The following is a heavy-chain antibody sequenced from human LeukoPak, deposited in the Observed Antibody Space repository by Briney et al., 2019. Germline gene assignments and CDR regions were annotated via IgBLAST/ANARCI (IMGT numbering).Heavy chain of an antibody. CDR1: GFTFSNYA. J-gene: IGHJ4*02. V-gene: IGHV3-23*01. Sequence: GGSLRLSCAASGFTFSNYAMSWARQAPGKGLEWVSAISGSGGNTYYTDSVKGRFTISRDNSKNTLYLQVSSLRAEDTAVYYCAKYHSSGYYYFDYWGQGTLVTVSS. CDR3: AKYHSSGYYYFDY. D-gene: IGHD3-22*01. CDR2: ISGSGGNT.